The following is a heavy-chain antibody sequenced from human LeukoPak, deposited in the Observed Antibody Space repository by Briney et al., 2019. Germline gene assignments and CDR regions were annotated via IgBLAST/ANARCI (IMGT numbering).Heavy chain of an antibody. Sequence: ASVKVSCKASGYTFTSYGISWVRQAPGQGLEWMGWISAYNGNTNYAQKLQGRVTMTTDTSTSTAYMELRSLRSDDTAVYYCARGGNDYVWGSYRFIDYWGQGTLVTVSS. J-gene: IGHJ4*02. CDR2: ISAYNGNT. D-gene: IGHD3-16*02. CDR3: ARGGNDYVWGSYRFIDY. V-gene: IGHV1-18*01. CDR1: GYTFTSYG.